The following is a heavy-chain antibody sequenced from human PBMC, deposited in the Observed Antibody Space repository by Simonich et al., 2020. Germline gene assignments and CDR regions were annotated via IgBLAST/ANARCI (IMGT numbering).Heavy chain of an antibody. Sequence: EVQLVESGGGLIQPGGSLRLSCAASGFTVSSNYMGWVRQAPGKGREWGAVIYSGGSTYYADSGKGRFTISRDNSKNTLYLQINSLRAEDTAVYYCARWTATGYYFDYWGQGTLVTVSS. D-gene: IGHD1-1*01. CDR2: IYSGGST. CDR3: ARWTATGYYFDY. V-gene: IGHV3-53*01. CDR1: GFTVSSNY. J-gene: IGHJ4*02.